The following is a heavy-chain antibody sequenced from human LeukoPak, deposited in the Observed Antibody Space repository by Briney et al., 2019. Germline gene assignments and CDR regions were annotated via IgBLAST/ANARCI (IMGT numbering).Heavy chain of an antibody. CDR2: IYHSGST. CDR3: ARDVLLWFGELPADAFDI. J-gene: IGHJ3*02. D-gene: IGHD3-10*01. CDR1: GYSISSGYY. V-gene: IGHV4-38-2*02. Sequence: SETLSLTCAVSGYSISSGYYWGWIRQPPGKGLEWIGSIYHSGSTYYNPSLKSRVTLSVDTSKNQFSLKLSSVTAADTAVYYCARDVLLWFGELPADAFDIWGQGTMVTVSS.